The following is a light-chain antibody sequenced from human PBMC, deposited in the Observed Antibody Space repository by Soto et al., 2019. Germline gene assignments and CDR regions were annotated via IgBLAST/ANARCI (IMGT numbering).Light chain of an antibody. CDR3: SLYTSENAYV. CDR1: STDFVSYNR. Sequence: QSALTHPPSVSWSPGHSVTISCTGTSTDFVSYNRVSWYQQPPGTAPKLMIYEVSKRPSGVPDRFSGSKSGNTASLTISGLQAADEADYYCSLYTSENAYVFGTGTKVTVL. J-gene: IGLJ1*01. CDR2: EVS. V-gene: IGLV2-18*01.